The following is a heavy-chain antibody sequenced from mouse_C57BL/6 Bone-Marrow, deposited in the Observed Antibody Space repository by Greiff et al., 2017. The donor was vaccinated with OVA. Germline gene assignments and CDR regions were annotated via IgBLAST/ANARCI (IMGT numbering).Heavy chain of an antibody. CDR3: AREFPDYEDY. CDR2: IYPRSGNT. Sequence: VKVVESGAELARPGASVKLSCKASGYTFTSYGISWVKQRTGQGLEWIGEIYPRSGNTYYNEKFKGKATLTADKSSSTAYMELRSLTSEDSAVYFCAREFPDYEDYWGQGTTLTVSS. D-gene: IGHD2-4*01. CDR1: GYTFTSYG. V-gene: IGHV1-81*01. J-gene: IGHJ2*01.